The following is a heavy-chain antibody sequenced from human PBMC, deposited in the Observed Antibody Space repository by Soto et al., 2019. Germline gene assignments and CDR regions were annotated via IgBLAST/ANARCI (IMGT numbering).Heavy chain of an antibody. CDR3: AHFQSAGDTLIVVVIPAAAFDI. V-gene: IGHV2-5*01. D-gene: IGHD3-22*01. J-gene: IGHJ3*02. CDR1: GFSLSTSGVG. Sequence: SGPTLVNPTQTLTLTCTFSGFSLSTSGVGVGWIRQPPGKALEWLALIYWNDDKRYSPSLKSRLTITKDTPKNQVVLTMTNMDPVDTATYYCAHFQSAGDTLIVVVIPAAAFDIWGQGTMVTVSS. CDR2: IYWNDDK.